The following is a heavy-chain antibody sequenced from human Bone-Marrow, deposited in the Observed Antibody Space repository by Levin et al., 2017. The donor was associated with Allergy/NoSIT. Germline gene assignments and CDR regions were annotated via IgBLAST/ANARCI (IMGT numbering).Heavy chain of an antibody. CDR1: GGSFSSYT. V-gene: IGHV1-69*01. CDR3: APLGYCGGSSCSE. D-gene: IGHD2-15*01. CDR2: IIPIFGSA. Sequence: KISCKASGGSFSSYTVSWVRQAPGQGLEWMGGIIPIFGSAKYSQNFQGRVTMTADESASTVYMELSSLRSEDTAIYFCAPLGYCGGSSCSEWGQGTLVTVSS. J-gene: IGHJ4*02.